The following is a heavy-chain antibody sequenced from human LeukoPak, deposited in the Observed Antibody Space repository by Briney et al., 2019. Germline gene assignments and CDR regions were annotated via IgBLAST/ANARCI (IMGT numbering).Heavy chain of an antibody. V-gene: IGHV3-7*01. D-gene: IGHD3-10*01. J-gene: IGHJ6*02. Sequence: GGSLRLSCAASEFTFSSYWMSWVRQAPGKGLEWVANIKKDGSETYYVDSVKGRFTISRDNAKNSLYLQMNSLRAEDTAVYYCARSVYYYGSGPDSHMYVWGQGTAVTVSS. CDR2: IKKDGSET. CDR3: ARSVYYYGSGPDSHMYV. CDR1: EFTFSSYW.